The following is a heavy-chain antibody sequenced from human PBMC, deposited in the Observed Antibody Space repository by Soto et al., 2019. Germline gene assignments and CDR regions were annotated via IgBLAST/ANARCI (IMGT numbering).Heavy chain of an antibody. J-gene: IGHJ4*02. CDR1: GGSISSGGYY. CDR3: ERGLYNWNYFDY. D-gene: IGHD1-20*01. V-gene: IGHV4-31*03. Sequence: SETLSLTCTVSGGSISSGGYYWSWILQHPGKGLEWIGYIYYSGSTYYNPSLKSRVTISVDTSKNQFSLKLSSVTAADTAVYYCERGLYNWNYFDYWGQGTLVTVSS. CDR2: IYYSGST.